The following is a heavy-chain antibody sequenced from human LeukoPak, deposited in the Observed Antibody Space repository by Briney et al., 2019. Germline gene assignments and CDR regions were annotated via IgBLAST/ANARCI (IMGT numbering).Heavy chain of an antibody. CDR3: ASSGANWNVGY. CDR1: GGSFSGYY. D-gene: IGHD1-20*01. Sequence: SETLSLTCAVYGGSFSGYYWSWIRQPPGKGLEWIGEINHSGSTNYNPSLKSRVTISVDTSKNQFSLKLSSVTAADTAVYYCASSGANWNVGYWGQGTLVTVSS. J-gene: IGHJ4*02. CDR2: INHSGST. V-gene: IGHV4-34*01.